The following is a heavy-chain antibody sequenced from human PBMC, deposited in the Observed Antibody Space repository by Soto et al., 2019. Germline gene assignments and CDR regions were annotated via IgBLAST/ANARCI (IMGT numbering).Heavy chain of an antibody. Sequence: QVQLQESGPGLVKPSETLSLTCRVSGGSMSGYYWSWVRLAPGKGLEWIGYVYYTGNTNYDPSLRSRVSSAVDTTNRHFSLSLDLGTAADTAVYFCARSIAVPSGHIDHWGQGIRVTISS. CDR1: GGSMSGYY. CDR3: ARSIAVPSGHIDH. CDR2: VYYTGNT. V-gene: IGHV4-59*01. D-gene: IGHD6-6*01. J-gene: IGHJ4*02.